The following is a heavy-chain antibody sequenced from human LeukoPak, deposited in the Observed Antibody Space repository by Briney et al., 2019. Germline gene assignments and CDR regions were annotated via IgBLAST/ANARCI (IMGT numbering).Heavy chain of an antibody. Sequence: SETLSLTCTVSGGSISSYYWSWIRQPPGKGVEWIGYIYYSGSTNYNPSLKSRVTISVDTSKNQFSLKLSSVTAADTAVYYCARGLRSGWYEWIDPWGQGTLVTVSS. J-gene: IGHJ5*02. CDR2: IYYSGST. V-gene: IGHV4-59*01. D-gene: IGHD6-19*01. CDR1: GGSISSYY. CDR3: ARGLRSGWYEWIDP.